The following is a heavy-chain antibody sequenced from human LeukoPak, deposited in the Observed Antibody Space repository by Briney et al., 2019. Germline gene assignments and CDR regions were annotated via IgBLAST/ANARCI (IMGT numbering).Heavy chain of an antibody. CDR2: IYYSGST. CDR3: ARGGAARLHFQN. D-gene: IGHD6-6*01. CDR1: GGSVSSGSYY. J-gene: IGHJ1*01. Sequence: SETLSLTCTVSGGSVSSGSYYWSWIRQPPGKGLEWIGYIYYSGSTNYNPSLKSRVTISVDTSKNQFSLNLNSVTAADTAVYYCARGGAARLHFQNWGQGTLVTVSS. V-gene: IGHV4-61*01.